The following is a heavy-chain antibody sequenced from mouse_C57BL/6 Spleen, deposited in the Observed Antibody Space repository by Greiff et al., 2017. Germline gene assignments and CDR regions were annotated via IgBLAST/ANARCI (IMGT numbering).Heavy chain of an antibody. D-gene: IGHD2-13*01. CDR2: IHPNSGST. Sequence: QVQLQQPGAELVKPGASVKLSCKASGYTFTSYWMHWVKQRPGQGLEWIGMIHPNSGSTNYNEKFKSKATLTVDKSSSTAYMQLSSLTSEDSAVYDCAREVSAGYAMDDWGQGTSVTVSS. CDR1: GYTFTSYW. J-gene: IGHJ4*01. CDR3: AREVSAGYAMDD. V-gene: IGHV1-64*01.